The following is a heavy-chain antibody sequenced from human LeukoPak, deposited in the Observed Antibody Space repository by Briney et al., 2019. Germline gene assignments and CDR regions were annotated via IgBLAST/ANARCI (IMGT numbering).Heavy chain of an antibody. D-gene: IGHD3-22*01. Sequence: SATLSLTCAVYGGSFSGYYWSWIRQPPGKGLEWIGEINHSGSTNYNPSLKSRVTISVDTSKNQFSLKLSSVTAADTAVYYCARERDSSGYYYRGFGIDYWGQGTLVTVSS. CDR1: GGSFSGYY. CDR3: ARERDSSGYYYRGFGIDY. CDR2: INHSGST. J-gene: IGHJ4*02. V-gene: IGHV4-34*01.